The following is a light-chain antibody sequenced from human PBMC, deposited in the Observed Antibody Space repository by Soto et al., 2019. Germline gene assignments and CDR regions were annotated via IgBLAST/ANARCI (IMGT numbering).Light chain of an antibody. CDR2: EGS. J-gene: IGLJ2*01. Sequence: QLVLTQPASVSGSPGQLITISCTGTSSDVGSYNLVSWYQQHPGKAPKLMIYEGSKRPSGVSNRFSGSKSGNTASLTISGLQAEDEADYYCCSYAGSSKVFGGGTKLTVL. CDR3: CSYAGSSKV. V-gene: IGLV2-23*01. CDR1: SSDVGSYNL.